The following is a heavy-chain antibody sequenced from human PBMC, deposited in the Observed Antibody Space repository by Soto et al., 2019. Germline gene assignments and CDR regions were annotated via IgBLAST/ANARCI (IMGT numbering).Heavy chain of an antibody. J-gene: IGHJ1*01. Sequence: EVQLLESGGGLVQPGGSLKLSCAASGITFSNYDMIWVRQAPGKGLELISTISGGGAATYYADSVKGRFTISRDNSKNTLTLRMNGLRPEDTAVYYCSWGFSCGNWGQGTLVTVSS. V-gene: IGHV3-23*01. CDR3: SWGFSCGN. D-gene: IGHD5-18*01. CDR1: GITFSNYD. CDR2: ISGGGAAT.